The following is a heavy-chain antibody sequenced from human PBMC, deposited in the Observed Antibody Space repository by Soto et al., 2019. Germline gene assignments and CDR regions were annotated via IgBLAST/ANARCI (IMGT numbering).Heavy chain of an antibody. CDR2: ISISGNT. V-gene: IGHV4-59*01. Sequence: PSETLSLTYNISGGSISSAFWSWIRQPPGTGLDWIGYISISGNTDYSPSLKSRATISADTSRNQFSLKLRSVNTADTAVYFCARGREDFHAGSGPRWMWLAPWGQG. J-gene: IGHJ5*02. D-gene: IGHD3-3*01. CDR3: ARGREDFHAGSGPRWMWLAP. CDR1: GGSISSAF.